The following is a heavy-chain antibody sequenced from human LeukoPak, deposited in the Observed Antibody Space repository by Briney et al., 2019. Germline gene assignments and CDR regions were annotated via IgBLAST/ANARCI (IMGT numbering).Heavy chain of an antibody. V-gene: IGHV3-23*01. D-gene: IGHD2-8*01. CDR2: ISVFKR. Sequence: GGSLRLSCTTSGFAFRNYAMNCVRQAPGKGPEWVSGISVFKRYYVYSVMVRFTISRDNSKTVLYLQMDRLRAEDTAVYSCAKDVCTSPRCLLYFDSWGQGALVTVSS. CDR3: AKDVCTSPRCLLYFDS. J-gene: IGHJ4*02. CDR1: GFAFRNYA.